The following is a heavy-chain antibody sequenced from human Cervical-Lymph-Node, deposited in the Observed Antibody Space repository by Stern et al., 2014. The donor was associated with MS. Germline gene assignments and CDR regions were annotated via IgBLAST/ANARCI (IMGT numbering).Heavy chain of an antibody. D-gene: IGHD3-22*01. Sequence: QVQLVQSGAEVKKPGSSGKVSCKASGGTFSSYAISWVRQAPGQGLEWMGGIIPIFGTANYAQKFQGRVTITADESTSTAYMELSSLRSEDTAVYYCARGTYYYDSSGYYVSYYYYYGMDVWGQGTTVTVSS. J-gene: IGHJ6*02. V-gene: IGHV1-69*01. CDR1: GGTFSSYA. CDR2: IIPIFGTA. CDR3: ARGTYYYDSSGYYVSYYYYYGMDV.